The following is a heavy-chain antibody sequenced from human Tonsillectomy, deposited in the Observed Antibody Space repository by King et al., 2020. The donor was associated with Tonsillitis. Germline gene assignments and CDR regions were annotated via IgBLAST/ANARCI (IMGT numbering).Heavy chain of an antibody. CDR3: ARPSMVRGVTRFFDY. D-gene: IGHD3-10*01. V-gene: IGHV5-51*01. CDR1: GYSFTSYW. Sequence: QLVQSGAEVKKPGESLKNSCKGSGYSFTSYWICMVRQMPGKCLEWMGFIYPGDSDTRYSPSFPGQVTSSADKSISTDYLSWSSLKASDTAMYYCARPSMVRGVTRFFDYWGQGTLVTVSS. CDR2: IYPGDSDT. J-gene: IGHJ4*02.